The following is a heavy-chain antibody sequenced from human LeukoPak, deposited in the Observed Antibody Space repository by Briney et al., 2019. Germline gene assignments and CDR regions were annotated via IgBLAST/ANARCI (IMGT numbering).Heavy chain of an antibody. Sequence: PGGSLRLSCAASGFIFNNEWMDWVRQAPGKGLEWVAVIWYDGSNKYYADSVKGRFTISRDNSKNTLYLQMNSLRAEDTAVYYCARSSNNYYYYYGMDVWGQGTTVTVSS. V-gene: IGHV3-33*08. CDR2: IWYDGSNK. J-gene: IGHJ6*02. CDR3: ARSSNNYYYYYGMDV. CDR1: GFIFNNEW.